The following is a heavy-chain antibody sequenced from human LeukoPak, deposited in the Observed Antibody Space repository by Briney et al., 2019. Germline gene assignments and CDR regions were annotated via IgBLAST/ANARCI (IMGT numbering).Heavy chain of an antibody. CDR3: ARGPPTDYYDSSGFYYVFDY. V-gene: IGHV4-34*01. Sequence: PSETLSLTCAVYGGSFSGYYWSWIRHPPGKGLEWIGEINNSGSTNYNPSLKSRVTISVDTSKNQFSLKLSSVTAADTAVYFCARGPPTDYYDSSGFYYVFDYWGQGTLVTVSS. CDR2: INNSGST. D-gene: IGHD3-22*01. J-gene: IGHJ4*02. CDR1: GGSFSGYY.